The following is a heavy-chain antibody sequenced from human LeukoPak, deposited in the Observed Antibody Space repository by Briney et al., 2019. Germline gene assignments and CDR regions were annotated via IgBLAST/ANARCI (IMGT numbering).Heavy chain of an antibody. CDR3: ARARTTVVTLDY. CDR2: IYYSGST. CDR1: GGSISSGGYY. V-gene: IGHV4-31*03. J-gene: IGHJ4*02. Sequence: LSLTCTVSGGSISSGGYYWSWIRQHPGKGLEWIGYIYYSGSTYYNPSLKSRVTISVDTSKNQFSLKLSSVTAADTAVYYCARARTTVVTLDYWGQGTLVTVSS. D-gene: IGHD4-23*01.